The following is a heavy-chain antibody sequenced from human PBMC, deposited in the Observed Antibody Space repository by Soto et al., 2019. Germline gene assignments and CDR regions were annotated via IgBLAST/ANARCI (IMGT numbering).Heavy chain of an antibody. D-gene: IGHD3-10*01. Sequence: QVQLVQSGAEMKKPGSSVKVSCQSSGGTFNTYAMNWVRQAPGQGPEWVGDISPMFGAANYAPKFQGRVTITADESTGTSNMQLSSLTSEDTALYFCARAVQVQTPAFVYWGQGTLVTVSS. V-gene: IGHV1-69*19. J-gene: IGHJ4*02. CDR2: ISPMFGAA. CDR3: ARAVQVQTPAFVY. CDR1: GGTFNTYA.